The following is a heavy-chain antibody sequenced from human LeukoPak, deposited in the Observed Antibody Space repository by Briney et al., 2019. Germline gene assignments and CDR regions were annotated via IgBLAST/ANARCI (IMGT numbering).Heavy chain of an antibody. CDR2: INERATII. D-gene: IGHD3-16*01. V-gene: IGHV3-74*01. CDR3: VRDLILVWTPGDDFDH. CDR1: GFTFSNYW. J-gene: IGHJ4*02. Sequence: GGSLRLSCAASGFTFSNYWMHWVRQAPGKGLEWVSRINERATIISYADSVKGRFTISRENAGNTLYLQMNSLTAEDTAVYYCVRDLILVWTPGDDFDHWGQGTLVTVSS.